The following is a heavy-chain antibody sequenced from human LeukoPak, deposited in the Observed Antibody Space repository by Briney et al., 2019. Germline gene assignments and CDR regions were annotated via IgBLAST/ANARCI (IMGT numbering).Heavy chain of an antibody. D-gene: IGHD3-16*01. Sequence: QPGGSLRLSCVASGFIFRDYAMSWVRQAPGGGLEWVSSLRGDGETFYTDSVKGCFTLSRDHSRNTVYLQLSNLRVEDTAVYYCAKASWVSSADAVLWGQGTLVTVS. J-gene: IGHJ4*02. V-gene: IGHV3-23*01. CDR2: LRGDGET. CDR1: GFIFRDYA. CDR3: AKASWVSSADAVL.